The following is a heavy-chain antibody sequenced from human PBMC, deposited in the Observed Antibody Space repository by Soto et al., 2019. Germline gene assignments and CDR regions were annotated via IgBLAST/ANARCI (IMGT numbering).Heavy chain of an antibody. V-gene: IGHV4-59*01. CDR1: GGSISSYY. CDR3: ARVPPAAIVYYYYGMDV. J-gene: IGHJ6*02. D-gene: IGHD2-2*01. Sequence: SETLSLTCTVSGGSISSYYWSWIRQPPGKRLEWIGYIYYSGSTNYNPSLKSRVTISVDTSKNQFSLKLSSVTAADTAVYYCARVPPAAIVYYYYGMDVWGQGTTVTVSS. CDR2: IYYSGST.